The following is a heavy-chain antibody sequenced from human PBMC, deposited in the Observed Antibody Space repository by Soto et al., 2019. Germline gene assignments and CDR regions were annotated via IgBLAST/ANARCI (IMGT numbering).Heavy chain of an antibody. D-gene: IGHD5-18*01. Sequence: SVKVSCKASGSTFGSYAISWGRQAPGQGLEWMGGIIPIFGTANYAQKFQGRVTITADESTSTAYMELSSLRSEDTAVYYCARDPTTRTPWDTAMGGPFDYWGQGTLVTVSS. CDR1: GSTFGSYA. J-gene: IGHJ4*02. CDR2: IIPIFGTA. CDR3: ARDPTTRTPWDTAMGGPFDY. V-gene: IGHV1-69*13.